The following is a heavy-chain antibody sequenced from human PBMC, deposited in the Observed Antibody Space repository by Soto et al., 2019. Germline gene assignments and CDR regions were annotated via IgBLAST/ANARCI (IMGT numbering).Heavy chain of an antibody. D-gene: IGHD1-26*01. V-gene: IGHV1-69*06. CDR2: IIPIFGTT. J-gene: IGHJ6*02. CDR1: GGTFSSYA. Sequence: GASVEVSCKASGGTFSSYAISWVRQAPGQGLEWMGGIIPIFGTTNYARRFQGRVTITADKSTSTAYMELRSLRSEDTAVYYCARGTRSGSYYYYGLDVWGQGTTVTVSS. CDR3: ARGTRSGSYYYYGLDV.